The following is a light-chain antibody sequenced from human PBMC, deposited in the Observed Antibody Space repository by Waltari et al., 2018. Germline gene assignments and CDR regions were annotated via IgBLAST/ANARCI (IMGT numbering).Light chain of an antibody. CDR3: QHYLRLPVT. V-gene: IGKV3-20*01. CDR1: QSVSRA. CDR2: GAS. J-gene: IGKJ1*01. Sequence: EIVLTKSPGTLSLSLGERATLPCRASQSVSRALTWYQQKPGQAPRLLIYGASTRAPGIPDRFSGSGSGTDFSLTISRLEPDDFAVYYCQHYLRLPVTFGQGTTVEV.